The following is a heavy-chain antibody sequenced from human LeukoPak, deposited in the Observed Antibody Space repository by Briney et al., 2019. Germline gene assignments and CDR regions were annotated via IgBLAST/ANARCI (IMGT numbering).Heavy chain of an antibody. J-gene: IGHJ4*02. CDR3: ARGHSSGRDYYFDT. D-gene: IGHD6-19*01. Sequence: ASVKVSCKTSGYTFATYSINWVRQAPGQGLEWMGWISGYSGSTNYAQKLHGRVTMTTDTSTTTAYMELRSLKSDDTAVYYCARGHSSGRDYYFDTWGQGTLVTVSS. CDR2: ISGYSGST. CDR1: GYTFATYS. V-gene: IGHV1-18*01.